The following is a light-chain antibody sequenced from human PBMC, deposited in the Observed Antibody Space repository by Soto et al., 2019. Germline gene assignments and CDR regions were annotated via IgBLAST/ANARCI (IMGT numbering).Light chain of an antibody. Sequence: EKLTSQSPATLSVSPGERVTLSCRAIQNIHNHMSWFLQKPGQAPRLLIYDASYRAPSIPARFSGSGSGTDFTLTISSLEAEESAVYYCKQRGSRPATVGPGTKGDIK. CDR3: KQRGSRPAT. V-gene: IGKV3-11*01. J-gene: IGKJ3*01. CDR2: DAS. CDR1: QNIHNH.